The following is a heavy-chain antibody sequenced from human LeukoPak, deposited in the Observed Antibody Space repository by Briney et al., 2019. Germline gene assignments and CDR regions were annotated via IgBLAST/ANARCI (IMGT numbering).Heavy chain of an antibody. Sequence: PSETLSLTCTVSGGSISSDSYYWAWIRQHPGKGLEWIGYIYYSGSTYYNPSLKSRVTISVDTSKNQFSLKLSSVTAADTAVYYCARMVGALDAFDIWGQGTMVTVSS. CDR3: ARMVGALDAFDI. J-gene: IGHJ3*02. D-gene: IGHD1-26*01. CDR2: IYYSGST. V-gene: IGHV4-31*03. CDR1: GGSISSDSYY.